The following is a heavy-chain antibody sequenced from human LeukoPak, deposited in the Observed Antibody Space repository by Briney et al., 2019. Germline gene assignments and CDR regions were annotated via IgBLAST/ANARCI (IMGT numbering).Heavy chain of an antibody. D-gene: IGHD3-3*01. CDR2: IKQDGSEK. CDR1: GFTFSSYW. J-gene: IGHJ4*02. Sequence: GGSLRLSCAASGFTFSSYWMSWVRQAPGKGLEWVANIKQDGSEKYYVDSVKGRFTVTRDNAKNSLYLQMNSLRAEDTAVYYCARNPTIFGVVIVPDYWGQGTLVTVSS. CDR3: ARNPTIFGVVIVPDY. V-gene: IGHV3-7*01.